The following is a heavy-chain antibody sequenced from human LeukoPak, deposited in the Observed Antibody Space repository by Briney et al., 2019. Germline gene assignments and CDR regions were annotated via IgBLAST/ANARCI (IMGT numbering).Heavy chain of an antibody. CDR3: AKDTRRGSGMKDGFEF. Sequence: GGSLRLSCAASGFTFRNLGMHWVRQAPGKGLEWVSALSGGGDKSFYADSVKGRFTISRDNSKNMLFLQMNSLRAEDTAVYFCAKDTRRGSGMKDGFEFWGHGTMVTVSP. D-gene: IGHD3-10*01. J-gene: IGHJ3*01. CDR2: LSGGGDKS. V-gene: IGHV3-23*01. CDR1: GFTFRNLG.